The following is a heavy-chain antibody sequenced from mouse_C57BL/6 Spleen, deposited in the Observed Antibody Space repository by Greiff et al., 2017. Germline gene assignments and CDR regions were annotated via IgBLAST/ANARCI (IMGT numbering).Heavy chain of an antibody. Sequence: EVQLQQSGPELVKPGASVKMSCKASGYTFTDYNMHWVKQSHGKSLEWIGYINPNNGGTSYNQTFKGKATFTVNKSSSTAYMELRSLTSEDSAVYYCAKSDGYYGSSWYFDVGGTGTTVTVSS. CDR2: INPNNGGT. J-gene: IGHJ1*03. CDR1: GYTFTDYN. V-gene: IGHV1-22*01. CDR3: AKSDGYYGSSWYFDV. D-gene: IGHD1-1*01.